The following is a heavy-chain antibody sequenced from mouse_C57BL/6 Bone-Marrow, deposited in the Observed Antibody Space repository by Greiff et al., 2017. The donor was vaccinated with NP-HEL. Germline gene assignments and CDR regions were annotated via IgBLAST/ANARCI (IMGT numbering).Heavy chain of an antibody. CDR3: ARQEIYDGYSLHSWFAY. V-gene: IGHV5-9*01. J-gene: IGHJ3*01. D-gene: IGHD2-3*01. CDR1: GFTFSSYT. CDR2: ISGGGGNT. Sequence: EVKLEESGGGLVKPGGSLKLSCAASGFTFSSYTMSWVRQTPEKRLEWVATISGGGGNTYYPDSVKGRFTISRDNAKNTLYLQMSSLRSEDTALYYCARQEIYDGYSLHSWFAYWGQGTLVTVSA.